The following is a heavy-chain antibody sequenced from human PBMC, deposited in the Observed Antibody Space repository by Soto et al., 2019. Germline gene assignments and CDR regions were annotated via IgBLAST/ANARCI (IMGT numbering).Heavy chain of an antibody. CDR1: GFTCVSHG. J-gene: IGHJ4*02. Sequence: AGGPLRLRWAVAGFTCVSHGMRRIIQAKGKGLEWVAVIWYDGSNKYYADSVKGRFTISRDNSKNTLYLQMNSLRAEDTAVYYCARETDNPFDYWGQGTLVTVSS. D-gene: IGHD1-20*01. CDR3: ARETDNPFDY. CDR2: IWYDGSNK. V-gene: IGHV3-33*08.